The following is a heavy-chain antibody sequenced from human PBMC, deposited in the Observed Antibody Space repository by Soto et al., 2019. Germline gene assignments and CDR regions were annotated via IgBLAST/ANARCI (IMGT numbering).Heavy chain of an antibody. V-gene: IGHV3-33*01. CDR3: ARDVCGPTGTGWFDP. CDR2: IWYDGSNK. D-gene: IGHD1-1*01. J-gene: IGHJ5*02. CDR1: GFTFSSYG. Sequence: QVQLVESGGGVVQPGRSLRLSCAASGFTFSSYGMHWVRQAPGKGLEWVAVIWYDGSNKYYADSVKGRFTISRDNSKNTLYLQMNSLRAEDTAVYYCARDVCGPTGTGWFDPWGQGTLVTVSS.